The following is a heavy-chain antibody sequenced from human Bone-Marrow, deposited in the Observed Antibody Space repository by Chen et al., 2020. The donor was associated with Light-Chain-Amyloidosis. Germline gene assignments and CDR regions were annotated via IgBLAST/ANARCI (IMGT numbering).Heavy chain of an antibody. CDR2: ISYDGSNK. CDR3: ARDRGEWLGGYYGMDV. Sequence: VQLVESGGGLLQRGGSLRLSCAASGFTFRSYAMHWVRQAPGKGLEWVAVISYDGSNKYYADSVKGRFTISRDNSKNTLYLQMNSLRAEDTAVYYCARDRGEWLGGYYGMDVWGQGTTVTVSS. V-gene: IGHV3-30*04. J-gene: IGHJ6*02. CDR1: GFTFRSYA. D-gene: IGHD6-19*01.